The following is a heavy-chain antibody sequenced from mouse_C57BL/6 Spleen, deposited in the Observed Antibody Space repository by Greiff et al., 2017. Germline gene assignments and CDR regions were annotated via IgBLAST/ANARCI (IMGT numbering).Heavy chain of an antibody. CDR1: GYAFSSSW. Sequence: SGPELVKPGASVKISCKASGYAFSSSWMNWVQQRPGKGLEWIGRIYPGDGDTNYNGKFKGKATLTADNSSSTAYMQLSSLTSEDSAVYFCSRTGSKPLFDYWGQGTTLTVSS. D-gene: IGHD2-5*01. V-gene: IGHV1-82*01. CDR2: IYPGDGDT. CDR3: SRTGSKPLFDY. J-gene: IGHJ2*01.